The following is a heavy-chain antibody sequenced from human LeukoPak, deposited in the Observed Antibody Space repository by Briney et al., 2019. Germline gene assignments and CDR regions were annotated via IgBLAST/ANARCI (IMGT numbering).Heavy chain of an antibody. CDR2: MNPNSGNT. CDR3: ASTNYGYSSEGLWFDP. CDR1: GYTFTSYD. V-gene: IGHV1-8*01. Sequence: ASVKVSCKASGYTFTSYDINWVRQAPGQGLEWMGWMNPNSGNTGYAQKFQGRVTMTRNTSISTAYMELSSLRSEDTAVYYCASTNYGYSSEGLWFDPWGQGTLVTVSS. D-gene: IGHD6-25*01. J-gene: IGHJ5*02.